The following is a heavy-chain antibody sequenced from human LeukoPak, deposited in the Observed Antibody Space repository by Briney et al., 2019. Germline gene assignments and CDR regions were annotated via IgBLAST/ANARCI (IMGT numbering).Heavy chain of an antibody. D-gene: IGHD1-14*01. Sequence: GGSLRLSRAAPGFTLSDYYMSWIRQAPRKRREWLSYISCSGSYTNYADSVKGRFIISRDNAKNSLYLQMNSLRSEDTAVYYCARPETLDDYYGMDVWGQGTTVTVSS. CDR3: ARPETLDDYYGMDV. CDR2: ISCSGSYT. CDR1: GFTLSDYY. V-gene: IGHV3-11*03. J-gene: IGHJ6*02.